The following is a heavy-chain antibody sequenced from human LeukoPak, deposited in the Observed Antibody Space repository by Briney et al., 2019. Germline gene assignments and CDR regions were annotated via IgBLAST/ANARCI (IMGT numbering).Heavy chain of an antibody. CDR2: ISPSGGIT. D-gene: IGHD3-16*01. Sequence: PGGSLRLSCAGSGFTFSSYNMNWVRQAPGKGLEWVSGISPSGGITYYTDSVKGRFTISRDNSKNTQSLQMNSLRAEDTAVYYCAKDDDWGRYKHWGQGTLVTVSS. CDR1: GFTFSSYN. J-gene: IGHJ1*01. V-gene: IGHV3-23*01. CDR3: AKDDDWGRYKH.